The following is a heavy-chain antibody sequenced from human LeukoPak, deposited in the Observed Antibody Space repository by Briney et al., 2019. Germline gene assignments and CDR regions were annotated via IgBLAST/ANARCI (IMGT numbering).Heavy chain of an antibody. D-gene: IGHD6-19*01. CDR1: GYTFTGYY. V-gene: IGHV1-2*02. CDR2: INPNSGGT. Sequence: ASVKVSCKASGYTFTGYYMHWVRQAPGQGLEWMGWINPNSGGTNYAQKFQGRVTMIRDTSISTAYMELSRLRSDDTAVYYCAGSFYSSGWYYYYYGMDVWGQGTTVTVSS. J-gene: IGHJ6*02. CDR3: AGSFYSSGWYYYYYGMDV.